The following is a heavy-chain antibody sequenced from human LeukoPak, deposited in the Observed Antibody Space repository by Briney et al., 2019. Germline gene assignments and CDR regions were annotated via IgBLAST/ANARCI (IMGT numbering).Heavy chain of an antibody. Sequence: GESRQISCKGSGYGFTSYWISWVRQMHGKGLEWMGRIDPSDSYTTYSPFFQGHVTISADQSISTAYLQWSSVKASDTAMYYCASQEGSYSSGWYASFDHWGQGTLVTVSS. J-gene: IGHJ4*02. V-gene: IGHV5-10-1*01. D-gene: IGHD6-19*01. CDR2: IDPSDSYT. CDR3: ASQEGSYSSGWYASFDH. CDR1: GYGFTSYW.